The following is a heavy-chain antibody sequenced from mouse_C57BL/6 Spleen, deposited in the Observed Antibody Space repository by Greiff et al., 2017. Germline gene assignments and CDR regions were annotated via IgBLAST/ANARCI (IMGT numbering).Heavy chain of an antibody. CDR1: GYTFTDYY. CDR3: ARREVTGEYFDY. D-gene: IGHD2-2*01. V-gene: IGHV1-75*01. J-gene: IGHJ2*01. Sequence: QVQLKESGPELVKPGASVKISCKASGYTFTDYYINWVKQRPGQGLEWIGWIFPGSGSTYYNEKFKGKATLTVDKSSSTAYMLLSSLPSEDSAVYFCARREVTGEYFDYWGQGTTLTVSS. CDR2: IFPGSGST.